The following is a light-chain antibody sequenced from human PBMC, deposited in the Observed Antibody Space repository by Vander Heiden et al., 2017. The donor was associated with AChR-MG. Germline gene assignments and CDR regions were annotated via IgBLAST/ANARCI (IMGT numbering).Light chain of an antibody. J-gene: IGLJ2*01. CDR3: CSYGGTYTLVT. V-gene: IGLV2-11*01. Sequence: QSALTQPRSVSGSPGQSVTISCTGASSDAGGYNHVPWYQQHPGRAPKVVIYDGNKRPSGVPDRFSGSKSGNTASLTISGLQADDEADYFCCSYGGTYTLVTFGGGTKVTVL. CDR2: DGN. CDR1: SSDAGGYNH.